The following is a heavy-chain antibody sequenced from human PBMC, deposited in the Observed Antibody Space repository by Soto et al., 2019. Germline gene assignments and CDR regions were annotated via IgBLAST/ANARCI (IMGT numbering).Heavy chain of an antibody. Sequence: SETLSLTCTVPGGSISSNSYHWVWVRQPPGRGLEWIGNIYYGGSAYYTPSLKSRVSISVDTSKNEFSLKLSSVTAADTAVYYCARRLTGSSNFDSWGQGTLVTVSS. CDR3: ARRLTGSSNFDS. CDR2: IYYGGSA. V-gene: IGHV4-39*01. D-gene: IGHD1-1*01. CDR1: GGSISSNSYH. J-gene: IGHJ4*02.